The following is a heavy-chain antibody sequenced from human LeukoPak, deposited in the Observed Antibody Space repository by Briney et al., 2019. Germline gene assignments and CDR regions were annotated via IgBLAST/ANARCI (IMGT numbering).Heavy chain of an antibody. V-gene: IGHV1-2*06. J-gene: IGHJ4*02. CDR1: GYTLTGYY. CDR3: ASTGWVYFDY. CDR2: ITPYSGGT. D-gene: IGHD6-19*01. Sequence: GASVKVSCKGSGYTLTGYYMHWVRQAPGQGGEWMGRITPYSGGTNYPQKFHGRVTMTRDTSISTAYMELSRLRSDDTAVYYCASTGWVYFDYWGQGTPVTVSS.